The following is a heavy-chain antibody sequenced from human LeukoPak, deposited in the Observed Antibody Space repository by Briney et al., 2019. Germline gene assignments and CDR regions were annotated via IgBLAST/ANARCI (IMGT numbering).Heavy chain of an antibody. Sequence: SETLSLTCTVSGGSISSYYWSWIRQPPGKGLEWIGYIYYSGSTNYNPSLKSRVTISVDTSKNQFSLKLSSVTAADTAVYYCASTAYCGGDCYPDIFDCWGQGTLVTVSS. CDR1: GGSISSYY. J-gene: IGHJ4*02. V-gene: IGHV4-59*08. D-gene: IGHD2-21*02. CDR2: IYYSGST. CDR3: ASTAYCGGDCYPDIFDC.